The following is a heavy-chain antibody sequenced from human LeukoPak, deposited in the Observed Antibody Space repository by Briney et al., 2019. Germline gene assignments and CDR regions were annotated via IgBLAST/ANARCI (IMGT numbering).Heavy chain of an antibody. Sequence: EASVKVSCKASGYTFTGYYMHWVRQARGQGFEWMGRINPNSGGTNYTQKFQGRVTMTRDTSISTAYMELSRLTSDDTAVYYCAGRGDSGFDYWGQGTLVTVSS. CDR3: AGRGDSGFDY. V-gene: IGHV1-2*06. D-gene: IGHD7-27*01. CDR1: GYTFTGYY. CDR2: INPNSGGT. J-gene: IGHJ4*02.